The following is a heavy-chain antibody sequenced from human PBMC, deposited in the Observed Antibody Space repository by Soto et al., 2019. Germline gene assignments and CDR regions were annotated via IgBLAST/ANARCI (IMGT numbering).Heavy chain of an antibody. CDR1: GGSFSGYY. D-gene: IGHD2-21*02. CDR3: ARSKYCGGDCYSTPLDY. Sequence: SETLSLTCAVYGGSFSGYYWSWIRQPPGKGLEWIGEINHSGSTNYNPSLKSRVTISVDTSKNQFSLKLSSVTAADTAVYYCARSKYCGGDCYSTPLDYWGQGTLVTVSS. CDR2: INHSGST. J-gene: IGHJ4*02. V-gene: IGHV4-34*01.